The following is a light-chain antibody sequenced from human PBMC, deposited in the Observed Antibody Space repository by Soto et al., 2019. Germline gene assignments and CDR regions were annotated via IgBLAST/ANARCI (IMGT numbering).Light chain of an antibody. CDR3: QSYAGSNTYV. J-gene: IGLJ1*01. V-gene: IGLV1-40*01. Sequence: QSVLTQPPSVSGAPGQRVTISCTGTSSNIGAGYDVHWYQQFPGTAPKLLIYGKNSRPSGVPDRFSGSKSGTSASLAITALQTEDEADYYCQSYAGSNTYVFGSGTKVTVL. CDR2: GKN. CDR1: SSNIGAGYD.